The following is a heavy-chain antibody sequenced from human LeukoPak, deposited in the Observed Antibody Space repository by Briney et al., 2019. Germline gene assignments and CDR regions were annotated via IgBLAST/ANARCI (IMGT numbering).Heavy chain of an antibody. Sequence: SVKVSCKASGGTFSSYAISWVRQAPGQGLEWMGRIIPILGIANYAQKFQGRVTITADKSTSTAYMELSSLRSEDTAVYYCARADSSGWEYFDLWGRGTLVTVSS. J-gene: IGHJ2*01. CDR1: GGTFSSYA. V-gene: IGHV1-69*04. CDR2: IIPILGIA. CDR3: ARADSSGWEYFDL. D-gene: IGHD6-19*01.